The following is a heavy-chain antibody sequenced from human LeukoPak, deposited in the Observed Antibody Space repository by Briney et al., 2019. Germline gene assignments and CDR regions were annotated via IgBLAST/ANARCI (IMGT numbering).Heavy chain of an antibody. Sequence: GGSLRLSCAASGFTFSSYAMHWVRQAPGKGLEWVAVISYDGSNKYYADSVKGRFTISRDNSKNTLYLQMNSLRAEDTAVYYCAREYQGHWDYWGQGTLATVSS. CDR1: GFTFSSYA. D-gene: IGHD1-1*01. CDR3: AREYQGHWDY. J-gene: IGHJ4*02. V-gene: IGHV3-30*04. CDR2: ISYDGSNK.